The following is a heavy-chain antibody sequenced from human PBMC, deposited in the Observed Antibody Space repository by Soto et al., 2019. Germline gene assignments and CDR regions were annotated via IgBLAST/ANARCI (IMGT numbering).Heavy chain of an antibody. CDR1: GFTFSSYW. Sequence: GGSLRLSCAASGFTFSSYWMHWVRQAPGKGLVWVSRINSDGSSTSYADSVKGRFTISRDNAKNTLYLQMNSLRAEDTAVYYCARDLTEGYCSGGSCYSPANWFDPWGQGTLVTVSS. D-gene: IGHD2-15*01. V-gene: IGHV3-74*01. J-gene: IGHJ5*02. CDR2: INSDGSST. CDR3: ARDLTEGYCSGGSCYSPANWFDP.